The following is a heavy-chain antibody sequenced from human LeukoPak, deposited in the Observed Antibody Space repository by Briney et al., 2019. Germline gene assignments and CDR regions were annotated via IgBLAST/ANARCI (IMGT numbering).Heavy chain of an antibody. CDR3: ARLREIPVFGVVTKSTSYFDY. V-gene: IGHV3-7*01. CDR2: IKQDRSEK. J-gene: IGHJ4*02. Sequence: GGSLRLSCAPSGFTLTNYWTSWVRQAPGKGLDLVANIKQDRSEKYYVDSVKGRFTISRDNAKNSLYLQMNSLRAEDTAVYYCARLREIPVFGVVTKSTSYFDYWGQGTLVTVSS. D-gene: IGHD3-3*01. CDR1: GFTLTNYW.